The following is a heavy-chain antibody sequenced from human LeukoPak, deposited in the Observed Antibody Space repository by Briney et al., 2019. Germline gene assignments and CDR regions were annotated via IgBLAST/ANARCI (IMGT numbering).Heavy chain of an antibody. V-gene: IGHV3-21*01. CDR2: ISSSSSYI. Sequence: GGSLRLSCAASGVTFSSYSMNWVRQAPGKGLEWVSSISSSSSYIYYADSVKGRFTISRDNAKNSLYLQMNSLRAEDTAVYYCARGGIAAAGTRDYWGQGTLVTVSS. CDR3: ARGGIAAAGTRDY. J-gene: IGHJ4*02. CDR1: GVTFSSYS. D-gene: IGHD6-13*01.